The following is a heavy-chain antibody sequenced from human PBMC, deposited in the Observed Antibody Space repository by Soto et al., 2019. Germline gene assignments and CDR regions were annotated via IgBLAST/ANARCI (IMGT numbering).Heavy chain of an antibody. V-gene: IGHV3-21*01. Sequence: EVQLVESGGGLVKPGGSLRLSCAASGFTFSSYSMNWVRQAPGKGLEWVSSISSSSSYIYYADSVKGRFTISRDNAKNSLYLQMNSLRAEDTAVYYCARATMINPRNTKTTSAEYFQHWGQGTLVTVSS. D-gene: IGHD3-22*01. CDR1: GFTFSSYS. CDR3: ARATMINPRNTKTTSAEYFQH. CDR2: ISSSSSYI. J-gene: IGHJ1*01.